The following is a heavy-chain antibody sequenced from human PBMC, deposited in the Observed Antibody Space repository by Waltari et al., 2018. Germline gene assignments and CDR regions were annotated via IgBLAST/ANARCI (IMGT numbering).Heavy chain of an antibody. CDR1: GGSISSGSYY. J-gene: IGHJ6*02. Sequence: QVQLQESGPGLVKPSQTLSLTCTVSGGSISSGSYYWSWIRQPAGKGLEWIGYIYTSGRTNYNPALRRRVTISVDTSKNQFSLKLSSVTAADTAVYYCASSTYYYDSSGNTGGMDVWGQGTTVTVSS. CDR3: ASSTYYYDSSGNTGGMDV. D-gene: IGHD3-22*01. CDR2: IYTSGRT. V-gene: IGHV4-61*09.